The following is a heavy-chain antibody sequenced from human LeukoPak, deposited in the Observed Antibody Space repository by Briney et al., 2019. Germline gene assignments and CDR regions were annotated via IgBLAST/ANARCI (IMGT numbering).Heavy chain of an antibody. V-gene: IGHV4-34*01. CDR1: GGSFSGYY. D-gene: IGHD6-13*01. CDR2: INHSGST. J-gene: IGHJ6*03. Sequence: PSETLSLTCAVYGGSFSGYYWSWIRQPPGKGLEWIGEINHSGSTNYNPSLKSRVTISVDTSKNQFSLKLSSVTAADTAVYYCAREHPEAAAGTAGPLYYYYMDVWGKGTTVTVSS. CDR3: AREHPEAAAGTAGPLYYYYMDV.